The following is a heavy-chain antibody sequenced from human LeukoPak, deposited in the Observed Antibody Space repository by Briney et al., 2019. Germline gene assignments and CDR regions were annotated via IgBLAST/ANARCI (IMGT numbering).Heavy chain of an antibody. Sequence: GGSLRLSCAASGFTFSSYGMHWVRQAPGKGLEWVAVIWYDGSNKYYADSVKGRFTISRDNSKNTLYLQMNSLRAEDTAVYYCARARGYYYGMDVWGQGTTVTVSS. D-gene: IGHD3-10*01. V-gene: IGHV3-33*01. CDR3: ARARGYYYGMDV. CDR1: GFTFSSYG. CDR2: IWYDGSNK. J-gene: IGHJ6*02.